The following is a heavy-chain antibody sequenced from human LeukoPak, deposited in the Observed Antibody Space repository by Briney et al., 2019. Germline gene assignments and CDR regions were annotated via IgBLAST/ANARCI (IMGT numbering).Heavy chain of an antibody. CDR3: ARSREKVGATSY. Sequence: GGSLRLSCAASGFTFSSYAMSWVRRAPGKGLEWVSYISSSGSTIYYADSVKGRFTISRDNAKNSLYLQMNSLRAEDTAVYYCARSREKVGATSYWGQGTLVTVSS. CDR2: ISSSGSTI. CDR1: GFTFSSYA. V-gene: IGHV3-48*04. J-gene: IGHJ4*02. D-gene: IGHD1-26*01.